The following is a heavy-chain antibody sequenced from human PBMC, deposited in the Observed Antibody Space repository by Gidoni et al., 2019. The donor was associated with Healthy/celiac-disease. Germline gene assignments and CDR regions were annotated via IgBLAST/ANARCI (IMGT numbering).Heavy chain of an antibody. D-gene: IGHD5-18*01. CDR1: GFTFSSHG. V-gene: IGHV3-33*01. CDR3: ARDPAMGGNSDYFDY. J-gene: IGHJ4*02. Sequence: QVQLVESGGGVVQPGRSLRLSCAASGFTFSSHGMHWVRQAPGKGLEWVEVIWYDGSNKYYADSVKGRFTISRDNSKITLYRQMNSLRAEDTAVYYCARDPAMGGNSDYFDYWGQGTLVTVSS. CDR2: IWYDGSNK.